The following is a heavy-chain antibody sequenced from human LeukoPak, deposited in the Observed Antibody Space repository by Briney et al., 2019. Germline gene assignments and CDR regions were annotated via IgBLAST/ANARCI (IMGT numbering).Heavy chain of an antibody. V-gene: IGHV4-38-2*02. CDR2: INHSGST. CDR3: ARMTTFAPDDY. CDR1: GYSISSGYY. D-gene: IGHD4-11*01. J-gene: IGHJ4*02. Sequence: SETLSLTCSVSGYSISSGYYWGWIRQPPGKGLEWIGEINHSGSTNYNPSLKSRVTISVDTSKNQFSLKLSSVTAADTAVYYCARMTTFAPDDYWGQGTLVTVSS.